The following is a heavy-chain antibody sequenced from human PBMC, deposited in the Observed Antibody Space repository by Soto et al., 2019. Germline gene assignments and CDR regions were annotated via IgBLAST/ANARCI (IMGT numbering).Heavy chain of an antibody. D-gene: IGHD6-19*01. J-gene: IGHJ5*02. V-gene: IGHV3-30-3*01. Sequence: GGSLRLSCAASGFTFSSYAMHWVRQAPGKGLEWVAVISYDGSNKYYADSVKGRFTISRDNSKNTLYLQMNSLRAEDTAVYYCARTGYSSGLYNWFDPWGQGTLVTVS. CDR3: ARTGYSSGLYNWFDP. CDR1: GFTFSSYA. CDR2: ISYDGSNK.